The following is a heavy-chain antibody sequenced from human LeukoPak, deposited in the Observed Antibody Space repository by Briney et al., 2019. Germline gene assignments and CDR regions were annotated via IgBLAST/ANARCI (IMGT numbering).Heavy chain of an antibody. CDR1: GYTFTSYG. CDR3: ARPMVRSLYYYGMDV. J-gene: IGHJ6*04. Sequence: ASVKVSCKASGYTFTSYGISWVRQAPGQGLERMGWISAYNGNTNYAQKLQGRVTMTTDTSTSTAYMELRSLRSDDTAVYYCARPMVRSLYYYGMDVWGKGTTVTVSS. V-gene: IGHV1-18*04. D-gene: IGHD3-10*01. CDR2: ISAYNGNT.